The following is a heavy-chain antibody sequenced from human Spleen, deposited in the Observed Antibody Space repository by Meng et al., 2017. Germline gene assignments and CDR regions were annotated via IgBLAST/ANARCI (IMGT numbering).Heavy chain of an antibody. CDR1: GYTFTGYY. D-gene: IGHD2-21*01. CDR2: INPXXGGT. CDR3: XXALGWGSSPDY. J-gene: IGHJ4*02. Sequence: QVQXXQSGAEXKKPGXSXXVSCKASGYTFTGYYMHWGXXXPGQGXXWMGRINPXXGGTXFAQKXXXXVIXXXDTSXXTAYMXLXXXGFXXXAVXXXXXALGWGSSPDYWGQGILVTVSS. V-gene: IGHV1-2*01.